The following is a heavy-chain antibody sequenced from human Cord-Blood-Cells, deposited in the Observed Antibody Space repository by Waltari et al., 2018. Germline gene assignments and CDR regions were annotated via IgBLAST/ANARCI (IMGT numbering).Heavy chain of an antibody. Sequence: QLQLQESGPGLVKPSATLSLTCTVSGGSISSSSYYWGWIRQPPGKGLEWIGSIYYSGSTYYNPSPKSRVTISVDTSKNQFSLKLSSVTAADTAVYYCARLNWNYAFDIWGQGTMVTVSS. J-gene: IGHJ3*02. CDR2: IYYSGST. CDR1: GGSISSSSYY. V-gene: IGHV4-39*01. CDR3: ARLNWNYAFDI. D-gene: IGHD1-7*01.